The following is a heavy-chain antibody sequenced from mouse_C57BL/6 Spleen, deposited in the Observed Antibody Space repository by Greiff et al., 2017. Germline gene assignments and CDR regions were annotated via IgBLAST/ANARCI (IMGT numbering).Heavy chain of an antibody. CDR1: GYTFTDYY. CDR3: ATCYKRYFGY. V-gene: IGHV1-69*01. J-gene: IGHJ2*01. Sequence: VQLQQSGAELVMPGASVKLSCTASGYTFTDYYMHWVKQRPGQGLEWIGEIDPSDGDTNYNQKFKGKATLTVDKSSSTAYMQLSSLTSEDSAVYYCATCYKRYFGYWGQGTTLTVSS. CDR2: IDPSDGDT. D-gene: IGHD1-3*01.